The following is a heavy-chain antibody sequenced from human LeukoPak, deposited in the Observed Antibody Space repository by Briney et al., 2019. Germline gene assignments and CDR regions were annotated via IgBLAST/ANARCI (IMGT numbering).Heavy chain of an antibody. CDR3: ARTVRIAAAGKNYYYYMDV. CDR1: GGSISSYY. CDR2: IYDSGST. D-gene: IGHD6-13*01. V-gene: IGHV4-59*12. Sequence: SETLSLTCTVSGGSISSYYWSWIRQPPGKGLEWIGYIYDSGSTNYNPSLKSRVTMSVDTSKNQFSLKLSSVTAADTAVYYCARTVRIAAAGKNYYYYMDVWGKGTTVTISS. J-gene: IGHJ6*03.